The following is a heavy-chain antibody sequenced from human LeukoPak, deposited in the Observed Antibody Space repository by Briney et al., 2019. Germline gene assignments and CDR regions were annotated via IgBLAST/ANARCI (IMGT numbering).Heavy chain of an antibody. J-gene: IGHJ4*02. CDR3: ARRDLANYYDSSGYFDC. V-gene: IGHV4-39*06. CDR2: IYYSGST. CDR1: GGSISSSSYY. Sequence: SETLSLTCTVSGGSISSSSYYWGWVRQPPGKGLEWIGSIYYSGSTNYNPSLKSRVTISVDTSKNQFTLKLSSVTAADTAVYYCARRDLANYYDSSGYFDCWGQGTLVTVSS. D-gene: IGHD3-22*01.